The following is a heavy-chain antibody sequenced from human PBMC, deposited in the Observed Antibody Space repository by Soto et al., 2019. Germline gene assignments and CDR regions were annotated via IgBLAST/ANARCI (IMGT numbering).Heavy chain of an antibody. CDR3: XXXGXAAGDY. CDR1: GFTFSSYG. D-gene: IGHD6-13*01. CDR2: IWYDGSNK. J-gene: IGHJ4*02. V-gene: IGHV3-33*01. Sequence: QVQLVESGGGVVQPGRSLRLSCAASGFTFSSYGMHWVRQAPGKGLEWVAVIWYDGSNKYYADSVKGRFTISRDNSKNTLYLQMNSLRDEDTAVXXXXXXGXAAGDYWGQGTLVTVSS.